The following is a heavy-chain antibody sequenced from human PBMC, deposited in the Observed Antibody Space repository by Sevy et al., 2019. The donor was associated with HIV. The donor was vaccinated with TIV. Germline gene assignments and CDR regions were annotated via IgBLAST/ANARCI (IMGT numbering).Heavy chain of an antibody. CDR3: ARDAAFSNYYDSSGYPNAFDI. D-gene: IGHD3-22*01. J-gene: IGHJ3*02. CDR2: ISSSSSYI. CDR1: GFTFSSYS. Sequence: GGSLRLSCAASGFTFSSYSMNWVRQAPGKGLEWVSSISSSSSYIYYADSVKGRFTISRDNAKNSLYLQMNSLRAEDTAVHYCARDAAFSNYYDSSGYPNAFDIWGQGTMVTVSS. V-gene: IGHV3-21*01.